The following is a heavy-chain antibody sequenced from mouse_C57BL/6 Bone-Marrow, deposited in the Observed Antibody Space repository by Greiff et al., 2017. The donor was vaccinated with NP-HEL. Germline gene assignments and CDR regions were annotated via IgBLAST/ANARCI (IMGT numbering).Heavy chain of an antibody. CDR1: GYAFSSSW. J-gene: IGHJ4*01. CDR3: ARLGYYGSSPYYAMDY. V-gene: IGHV1-82*01. CDR2: IYPGDGDT. Sequence: QVQLKESGPELVKPGASVKISCKASGYAFSSSWMNWVKQRPGKGLEWIGRIYPGDGDTNYNGKFKGKATLTADKSSSTAYMQLSSLTSEDSAVYFCARLGYYGSSPYYAMDYWGQGTSVTVS. D-gene: IGHD1-1*01.